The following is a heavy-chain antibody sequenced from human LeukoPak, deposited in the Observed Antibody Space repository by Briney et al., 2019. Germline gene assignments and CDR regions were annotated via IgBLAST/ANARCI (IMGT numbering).Heavy chain of an antibody. D-gene: IGHD6-13*01. CDR1: GFTFDDYG. CDR3: ARGTLKAAATDFDY. CDR2: INWNGGST. J-gene: IGHJ4*02. Sequence: GGSLRLCCAASGFTFDDYGMSWVRQAPGKGIEWVSGINWNGGSTGYADSVKGRFTISSDNAKNSLYLQMNSLRAEDTALYYCARGTLKAAATDFDYWGQGTLVTVSS. V-gene: IGHV3-20*04.